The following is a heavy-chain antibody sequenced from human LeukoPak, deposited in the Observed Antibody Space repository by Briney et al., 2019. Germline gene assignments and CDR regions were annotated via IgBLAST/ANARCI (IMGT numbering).Heavy chain of an antibody. J-gene: IGHJ4*02. D-gene: IGHD4-23*01. CDR1: GFTFTGYY. V-gene: IGHV1-2*02. CDR2: VNPNSGGT. CDR3: ARDTYGGNWSLGY. Sequence: GASVKVSCKASGFTFTGYYMHWVRQAPGQGLERMGWVNPNSGGTKYAQKFQGRVSMTSDTSISTAYMELSRLTSDDTAVYYCARDTYGGNWSLGYWGQGTLVTVSS.